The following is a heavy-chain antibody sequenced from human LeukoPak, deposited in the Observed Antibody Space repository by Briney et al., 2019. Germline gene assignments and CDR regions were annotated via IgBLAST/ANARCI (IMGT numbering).Heavy chain of an antibody. V-gene: IGHV3-53*01. D-gene: IGHD3-10*01. CDR3: ASGSGSYRTPYYYMDV. J-gene: IGHJ6*03. Sequence: GGSLTLSCAASGFTVSSNYMSWVPQAPGKGLEWVSVIYSGGSTYYADSVKGRITISRDNSKNTLYLQMNSLRAEDTAVYYCASGSGSYRTPYYYMDVWGTGTTVTVSS. CDR1: GFTVSSNY. CDR2: IYSGGST.